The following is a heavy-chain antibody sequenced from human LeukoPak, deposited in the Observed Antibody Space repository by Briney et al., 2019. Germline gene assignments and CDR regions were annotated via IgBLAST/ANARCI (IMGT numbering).Heavy chain of an antibody. CDR1: GFTFSDYY. J-gene: IGHJ3*02. V-gene: IGHV3-11*06. Sequence: GGSLRLSCAASGFTFSDYYMSWIRQAPGKGLEWVSYISRSSSYTNYADSVKGRFTISRDNDKNSLYLQMNSLRAEDTAVYYCARDRYTSIQTRYRMRGPDAFDIWGQGTVVTVSS. CDR2: ISRSSSYT. CDR3: ARDRYTSIQTRYRMRGPDAFDI. D-gene: IGHD1-1*01.